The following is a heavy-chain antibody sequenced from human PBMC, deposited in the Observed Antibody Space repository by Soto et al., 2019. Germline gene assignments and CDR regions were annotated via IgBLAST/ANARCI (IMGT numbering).Heavy chain of an antibody. V-gene: IGHV4-59*08. J-gene: IGHJ6*02. Sequence: QVHVQQSGPGLVKTSETLSLSGTVSSGPSSSHNWGWIRHPPGRGLEWIGYVYYAGGTSYNPSLKSRATLSADASTNHISLTLSSVTAADTAVYYCVRQGIDYLHGLVDVWGQGTTVSVSS. CDR1: SGPSSSHN. D-gene: IGHD1-26*01. CDR2: VYYAGGT. CDR3: VRQGIDYLHGLVDV.